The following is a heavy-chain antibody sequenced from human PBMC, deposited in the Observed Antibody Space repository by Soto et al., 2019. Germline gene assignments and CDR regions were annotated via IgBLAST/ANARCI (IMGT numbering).Heavy chain of an antibody. CDR1: GGSISSVGHY. Sequence: PSETLSLTCSVSGGSISSVGHYWTWIRQQPGKGLEWIGYIYYSGSTDYNPSLKSRVTISVDRSKNQFSLNLSSVTAADTAIYYCASEVVGYHSSPRYGLDVWGQGTTITVSS. J-gene: IGHJ6*02. CDR2: IYYSGST. V-gene: IGHV4-31*02. D-gene: IGHD5-12*01. CDR3: ASEVVGYHSSPRYGLDV.